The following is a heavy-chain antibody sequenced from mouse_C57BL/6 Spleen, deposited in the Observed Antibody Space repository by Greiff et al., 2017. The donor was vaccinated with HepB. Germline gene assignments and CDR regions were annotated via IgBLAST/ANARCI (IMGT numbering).Heavy chain of an antibody. CDR2: IHPNSGST. Sequence: VKLMESGAELVKPGASVKLSCKASGYTFTSYWMHWVKQRPGQGLEWIGMIHPNSGSTNYNEKFKSKATLTVDKSSSTAYMQLSSLTSEDSAVYYCARGEGMTYWGQGTLVTVSA. J-gene: IGHJ3*01. CDR3: ARGEGMTY. CDR1: GYTFTSYW. V-gene: IGHV1-64*01.